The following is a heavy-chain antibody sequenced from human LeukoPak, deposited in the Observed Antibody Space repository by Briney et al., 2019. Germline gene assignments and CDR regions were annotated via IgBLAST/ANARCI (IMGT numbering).Heavy chain of an antibody. J-gene: IGHJ6*04. V-gene: IGHV1-2*02. D-gene: IGHD3-3*01. CDR2: INPNSGGT. CDR1: GYTFTGYY. CDR3: AGYYDFWRGPRPSLDV. Sequence: ASVKVSCKASGYTFTGYYMHWVRQAPGQGLEWMGWINPNSGGTNYAQKFQGRVTMTRDTSISTAYMELSSLRSEDTAVYYCAGYYDFWRGPRPSLDVWGKGTMVTVSS.